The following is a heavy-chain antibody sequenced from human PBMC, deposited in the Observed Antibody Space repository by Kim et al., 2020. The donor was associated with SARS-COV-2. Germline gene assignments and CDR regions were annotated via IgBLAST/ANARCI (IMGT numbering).Heavy chain of an antibody. V-gene: IGHV3-23*01. CDR2: ISGSGGST. D-gene: IGHD3-3*01. CDR1: GFTFSSYA. J-gene: IGHJ6*02. Sequence: GGSLRLSCAASGFTFSSYAMSWVRQAPGKGLEWVSAISGSGGSTYYSDSVKGRFTISRDNSKNTLYLQMSSLRAEDTAVYYCAKDRRLYYDFWTGYDRPRDGMDVWGQGTTVTVSS. CDR3: AKDRRLYYDFWTGYDRPRDGMDV.